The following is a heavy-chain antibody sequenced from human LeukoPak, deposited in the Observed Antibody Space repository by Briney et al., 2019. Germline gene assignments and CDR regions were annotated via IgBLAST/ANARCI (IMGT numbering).Heavy chain of an antibody. V-gene: IGHV3-23*01. CDR2: ISGSGDTT. CDR1: GFTFSSYA. D-gene: IGHD5-24*01. CDR3: AKGRQARWLQSLFDY. J-gene: IGHJ4*02. Sequence: GGSLRLSCAASGFTFSSYAMSWVCQAPGKGLEWVSGISGSGDTTYYADSVKGRFTISRDNSKNTLYLQMNSLRAEDTAVYYCAKGRQARWLQSLFDYWGQGTLVTVSS.